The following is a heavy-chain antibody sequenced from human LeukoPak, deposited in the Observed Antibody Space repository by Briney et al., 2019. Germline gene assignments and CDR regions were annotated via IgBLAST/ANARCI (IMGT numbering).Heavy chain of an antibody. D-gene: IGHD3-22*01. CDR3: ARSLDYYDSSGYSEFDY. CDR2: IYYSGST. V-gene: IGHV4-31*03. J-gene: IGHJ4*02. Sequence: SETLSLTCTVSGSSISSGGCYWSWIRQHPGKGLEWIGYIYYSGSTYYNPSLKSRVTISVDTSKNQFSLKLSSVTAADTAVYYCARSLDYYDSSGYSEFDYWGQGTLVTVSS. CDR1: GSSISSGGCY.